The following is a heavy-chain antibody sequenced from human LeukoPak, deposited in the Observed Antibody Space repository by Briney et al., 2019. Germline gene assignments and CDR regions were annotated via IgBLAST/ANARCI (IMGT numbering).Heavy chain of an antibody. D-gene: IGHD1-7*01. CDR2: INPNSGGT. CDR1: GYTFTGYY. Sequence: ASVKVSCKASGYTFTGYYMHWVRQAPGQGLEWMGWINPNSGGTNYAQKFQGRVTMTRDTSISTVYMELSRLRSDDTAVYYCARVRGNWNSINWFDPWGQGTLVTVSS. J-gene: IGHJ5*02. CDR3: ARVRGNWNSINWFDP. V-gene: IGHV1-2*02.